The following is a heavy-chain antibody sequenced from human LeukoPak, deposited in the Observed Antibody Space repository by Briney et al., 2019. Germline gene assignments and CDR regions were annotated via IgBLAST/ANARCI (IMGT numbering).Heavy chain of an antibody. Sequence: SETLSLTCTVSGGSISSSSYYRGWIRQPPWKGLEWLGSTYYSGSTYYNPSINSRLTISGDTSKNQFSLKLSSVTAADTAVYYCARAWFGELLPDWFDPWGQGTLVIVSS. CDR3: ARAWFGELLPDWFDP. CDR2: TYYSGST. CDR1: GGSISSSSYY. V-gene: IGHV4-39*01. D-gene: IGHD3-10*01. J-gene: IGHJ5*02.